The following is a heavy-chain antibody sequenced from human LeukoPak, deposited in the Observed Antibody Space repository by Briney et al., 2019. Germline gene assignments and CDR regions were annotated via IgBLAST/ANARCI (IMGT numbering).Heavy chain of an antibody. Sequence: GGSLRLSCAASGFTFSSYAMSWVRQAPGKGLEWVSGGGGSTSYADSVQGRFTISRDNSKDTLYLQMSSLRAEDTAVYYCAKGQSTAGRYYFDYWGQGTLVTVSS. CDR1: GFTFSSYA. J-gene: IGHJ4*02. D-gene: IGHD4-17*01. V-gene: IGHV3-23*01. CDR3: AKGQSTAGRYYFDY. CDR2: GGGST.